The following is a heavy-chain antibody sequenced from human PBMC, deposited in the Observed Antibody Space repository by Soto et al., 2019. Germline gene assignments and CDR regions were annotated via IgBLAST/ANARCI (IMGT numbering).Heavy chain of an antibody. CDR2: IYYSGST. J-gene: IGHJ4*02. D-gene: IGHD3-16*02. Sequence: SETLSLTCTVSGGSISSSSYYWGWIRQPPGKGLEWIGSIYYSGSTYYNPSLKSRVTISVDTSKNQFSLKLSSVAAADTAVYYCARHPRGDYIWGNYRYSPNYFDDRGQGTLVTVSS. CDR3: ARHPRGDYIWGNYRYSPNYFDD. CDR1: GGSISSSSYY. V-gene: IGHV4-39*01.